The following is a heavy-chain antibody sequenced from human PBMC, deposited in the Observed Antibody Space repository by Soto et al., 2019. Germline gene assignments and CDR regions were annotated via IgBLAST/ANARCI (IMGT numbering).Heavy chain of an antibody. J-gene: IGHJ4*02. CDR1: GGSISSYY. D-gene: IGHD4-17*01. CDR3: ARAGPYHPTVTPLTFDY. CDR2: IYYSGST. Sequence: SETLSLTCTVSGGSISSYYWSWIRQPPGKGLEWIGYIYYSGSTNYNPSLKSRVTISVDTSKNQFSLKLSSVTAADTAVYYCARAGPYHPTVTPLTFDYWGQGTLVTVSS. V-gene: IGHV4-59*01.